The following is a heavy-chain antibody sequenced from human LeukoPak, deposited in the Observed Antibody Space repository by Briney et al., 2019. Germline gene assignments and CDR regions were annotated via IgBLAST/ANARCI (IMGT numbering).Heavy chain of an antibody. CDR3: ARALGSYSDY. D-gene: IGHD1-26*01. CDR1: GFTFSTSW. CDR2: INDDGSSI. Sequence: GGSLRLSCAGSGFTFSTSWMHWVRQAPGKALVWVSRINDDGSSINYADSVKGRFTISRDNPKNTLYLQMSSLRAEDTAVYYCARALGSYSDYWGQGTLVSVSS. J-gene: IGHJ4*02. V-gene: IGHV3-74*01.